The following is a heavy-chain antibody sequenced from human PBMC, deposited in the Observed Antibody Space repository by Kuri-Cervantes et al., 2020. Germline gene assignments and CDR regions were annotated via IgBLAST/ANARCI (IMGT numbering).Heavy chain of an antibody. V-gene: IGHV3-7*01. CDR1: GFTFSSHW. CDR3: CDGGY. D-gene: IGHD2-21*01. Sequence: GGSLRLSCAASGFTFSSHWMNWVRQAPGKGLEWVANIKQEGSQKFYVDSVKGRFTISRDNAKNSLYLQMNSLRAEDTAVYYCCDGGYWGQGTLVTVSS. J-gene: IGHJ4*02. CDR2: IKQEGSQK.